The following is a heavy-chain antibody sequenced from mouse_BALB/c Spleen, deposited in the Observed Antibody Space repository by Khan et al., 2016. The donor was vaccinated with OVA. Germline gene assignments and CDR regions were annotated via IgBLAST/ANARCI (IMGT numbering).Heavy chain of an antibody. CDR1: GYSITSGYG. J-gene: IGHJ2*01. V-gene: IGHV3-2*02. CDR2: ISYSGST. D-gene: IGHD1-2*01. CDR3: ARTARIKY. Sequence: EVQLQQSGPGLVKPSQSLSLTCTVTGYSITSGYGWNWIRQFPGNKLEWMGYISYSGSTNYNPSLKSRISITRYTSKNQFFLQLNSVTTEDTATYYCARTARIKYWGQGTTLTVSS.